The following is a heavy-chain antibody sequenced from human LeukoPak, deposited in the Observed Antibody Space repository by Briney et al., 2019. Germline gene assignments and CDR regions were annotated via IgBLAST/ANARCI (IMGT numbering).Heavy chain of an antibody. CDR3: VRDMGYYDKV. CDR2: INTDGNTR. D-gene: IGHD3-22*01. V-gene: IGHV3-74*01. Sequence: PGGSLRLSCAISGFTFSTSWMHWVRQAPGKGLVWVSRINTDGNTRDYADSVKGRFTISRDNAKNTLYLQMNSLRAEDTAIYYCVRDMGYYDKVWGQGTLVTVSS. J-gene: IGHJ4*02. CDR1: GFTFSTSW.